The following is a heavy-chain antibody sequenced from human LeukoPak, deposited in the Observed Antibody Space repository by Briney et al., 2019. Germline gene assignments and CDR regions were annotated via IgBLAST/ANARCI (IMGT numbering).Heavy chain of an antibody. V-gene: IGHV1-2*06. CDR2: INPNSGST. J-gene: IGHJ5*02. CDR1: GYTFTGYY. D-gene: IGHD3-10*01. Sequence: KPGASVKVSCKASGYTFTGYYMHWVRQAPGRGLEWMGRINPNSGSTNYAQKFQGRVTMTRDTSISTAYMELSRLRSDDTAVYYCARVRGVSYWFDPWGQGTLVTVSS. CDR3: ARVRGVSYWFDP.